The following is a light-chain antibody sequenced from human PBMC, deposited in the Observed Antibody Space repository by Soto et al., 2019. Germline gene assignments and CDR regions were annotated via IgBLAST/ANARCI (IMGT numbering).Light chain of an antibody. J-gene: IGKJ1*01. CDR3: QQYGISPQT. CDR1: QSVDSSH. V-gene: IGKV3-20*01. Sequence: EIVLTQSPGTLSLSPGERATLSCRASQSVDSSHLAWYQHRPGRAPRLLVYGASRRATGVPDRFSGSGSGTDFTLTISRLEPEDFAVYYCQQYGISPQTFGQGTKVDIK. CDR2: GAS.